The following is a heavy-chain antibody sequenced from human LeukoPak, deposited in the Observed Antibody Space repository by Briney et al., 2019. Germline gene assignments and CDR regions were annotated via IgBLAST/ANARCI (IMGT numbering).Heavy chain of an antibody. J-gene: IGHJ4*02. CDR1: GFTFSNAW. Sequence: GGSLRLSCAASGFTFSNAWMSWVRQAPGKGLEWVGRIKSKTDGGTTDYAAPVKGRFTISRDDSKNTLYLQMNSLKTEDTAVYYCTTDRAVTIGDFDYWGQGTLVTVSS. V-gene: IGHV3-15*01. D-gene: IGHD4-17*01. CDR2: IKSKTDGGTT. CDR3: TTDRAVTIGDFDY.